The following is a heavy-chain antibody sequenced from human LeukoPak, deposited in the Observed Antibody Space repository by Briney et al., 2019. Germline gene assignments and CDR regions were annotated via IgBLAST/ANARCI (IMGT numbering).Heavy chain of an antibody. CDR1: GFTFSSYW. CDR2: IKQDGSEK. J-gene: IGHJ4*01. Sequence: GGSLRLSCAVSGFTFSSYWMNWVRQAPGKGLEWVASIKQDGSEKSYMDSVKGRFTISRDNAKNSLYLQMSSLRAEDTAVYYCARDGTAPGLYFDLWGQGTLVTVSS. V-gene: IGHV3-7*01. CDR3: ARDGTAPGLYFDL. D-gene: IGHD6-13*01.